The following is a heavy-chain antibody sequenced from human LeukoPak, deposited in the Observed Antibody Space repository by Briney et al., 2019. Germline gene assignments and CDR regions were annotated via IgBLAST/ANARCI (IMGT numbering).Heavy chain of an antibody. Sequence: SETLSLTCAVYGGSFSGYYWSWNRHPPGKGLECIGEINHSGSTNYNPSLKSRVTISVDTSNNQFSLKLSSVTAADTAVCYCATGYGYYFDYWGQGTLVTVSS. CDR3: ATGYGYYFDY. CDR2: INHSGST. D-gene: IGHD3-10*01. CDR1: GGSFSGYY. V-gene: IGHV4-34*01. J-gene: IGHJ4*02.